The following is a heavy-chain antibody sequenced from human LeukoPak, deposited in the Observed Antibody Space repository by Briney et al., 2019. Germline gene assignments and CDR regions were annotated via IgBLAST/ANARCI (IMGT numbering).Heavy chain of an antibody. D-gene: IGHD6-19*01. V-gene: IGHV1-8*01. CDR2: MTPNSGNR. Sequence: GASVKLCCNASGYTFTSYDINWDRHATGQGLEWMGWMTPNSGNRGYAQKFQGRVTMTRNTSISTAYMELSSLRSEDTAVYYCARGQWLVSYYFDYWGQGTLVTVSS. CDR3: ARGQWLVSYYFDY. J-gene: IGHJ4*02. CDR1: GYTFTSYD.